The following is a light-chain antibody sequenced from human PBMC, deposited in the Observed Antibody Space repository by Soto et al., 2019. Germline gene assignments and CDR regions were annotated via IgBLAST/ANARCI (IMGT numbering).Light chain of an antibody. Sequence: EIVLTQSPATLSLSPGERATLSCRASQSVSTYLAWYQQTPGRPPRLLIYDASKRAPGIPARFSGSGSGAVFTLTVSSLETEDFAVYYCQQGRHWQGAFGRGTRV. CDR3: QQGRHWQGA. CDR1: QSVSTY. V-gene: IGKV3-11*01. CDR2: DAS. J-gene: IGKJ4*01.